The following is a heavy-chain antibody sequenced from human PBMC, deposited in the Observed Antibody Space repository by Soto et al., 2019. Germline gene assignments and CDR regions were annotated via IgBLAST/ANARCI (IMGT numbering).Heavy chain of an antibody. D-gene: IGHD3-22*01. CDR1: GYTFTSYG. CDR2: ISAYNGNT. Sequence: GASVKVSCRASGYTFTSYGISWVRQAPGQGLEWMGWISAYNGNTNYAQKLQGRVTMTTDTSTSTAYMELRSLRSDDTAVYYCARDSTDQDTWAYYYDSSGYCFDYWGQGTLVTVSS. V-gene: IGHV1-18*01. CDR3: ARDSTDQDTWAYYYDSSGYCFDY. J-gene: IGHJ4*02.